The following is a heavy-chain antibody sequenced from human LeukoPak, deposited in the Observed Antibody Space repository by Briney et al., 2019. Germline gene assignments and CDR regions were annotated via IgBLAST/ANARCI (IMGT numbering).Heavy chain of an antibody. J-gene: IGHJ1*01. CDR3: ARDQDRYRTSAYFQH. CDR2: IIPIFGTA. Sequence: SVSVSCKASGGAFSSYAISWVRQAPGQGLEGMGGIIPIFGTANYAQKFQGRVTITTDESRSTAYMELSSLRSEDTAVYYCARDQDRYRTSAYFQHWGQGTLVTVSS. CDR1: GGAFSSYA. V-gene: IGHV1-69*05. D-gene: IGHD6-13*01.